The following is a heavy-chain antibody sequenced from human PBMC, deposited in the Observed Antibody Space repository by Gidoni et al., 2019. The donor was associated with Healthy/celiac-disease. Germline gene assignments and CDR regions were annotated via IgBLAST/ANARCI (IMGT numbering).Heavy chain of an antibody. CDR3: AREYSSSWGYYFDY. J-gene: IGHJ4*02. CDR1: GYTFTSYA. Sequence: QVQLVQSGAEVKKPGASVKDSCKASGYTFTSYAMHWVRQAPGQRLEWMGWINAGNGNTKYSQKFQGRVTITRDTSASTAYMELSSLRSEDTAVYYCAREYSSSWGYYFDYWGQGTLVTVSS. V-gene: IGHV1-3*01. D-gene: IGHD6-13*01. CDR2: INAGNGNT.